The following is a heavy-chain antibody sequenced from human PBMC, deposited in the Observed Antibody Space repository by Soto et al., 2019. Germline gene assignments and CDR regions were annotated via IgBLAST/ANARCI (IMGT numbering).Heavy chain of an antibody. CDR1: GFTFISYS. Sequence: EVQLVESGGGLVKPGGSLRLSCAASGFTFISYSMNWVRQAPGKGLEWVSSITSSSRYIYYADSVKGRFTISRDNAKNSLYLQMNRPSAADTAVYYCARDQYGDYSCYYCGQGTLVTVSS. CDR2: ITSSSRYI. D-gene: IGHD4-17*01. V-gene: IGHV3-21*02. J-gene: IGHJ4*02. CDR3: ARDQYGDYSCYY.